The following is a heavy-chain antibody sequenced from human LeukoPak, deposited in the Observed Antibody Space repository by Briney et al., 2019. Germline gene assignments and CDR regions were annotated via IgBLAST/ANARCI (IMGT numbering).Heavy chain of an antibody. CDR3: ARVFHIITRAFDI. CDR1: GISVGDSS. Sequence: GGSLRLSCKVSGISVGDSSMTWVRQAPGKGLEWMSVIHAGDRAYYADSVEGRFIVSKDKSKNMVYLQMNSLRVGDTAVYYCARVFHIITRAFDIWGQGTMVTVSP. J-gene: IGHJ3*02. CDR2: IHAGDRA. V-gene: IGHV3-66*01. D-gene: IGHD3-10*01.